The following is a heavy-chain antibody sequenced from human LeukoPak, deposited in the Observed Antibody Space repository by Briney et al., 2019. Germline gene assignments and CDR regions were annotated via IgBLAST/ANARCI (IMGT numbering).Heavy chain of an antibody. CDR2: IGDSRGSGDNT. D-gene: IGHD2-15*01. V-gene: IGHV3-21*01. J-gene: IGHJ6*02. CDR3: ARTGYCSGGSCYFFSYYYYGMDV. Sequence: GGSLRLSCAASGFTFNTFAMLWVRQTPGKGLEWVSAIGDSRGSGDNTFYADSVKGRFTISRDNAKNSLYLQMNSLRAEDTAVYYCARTGYCSGGSCYFFSYYYYGMDVWGQGTTVTVSS. CDR1: GFTFNTFA.